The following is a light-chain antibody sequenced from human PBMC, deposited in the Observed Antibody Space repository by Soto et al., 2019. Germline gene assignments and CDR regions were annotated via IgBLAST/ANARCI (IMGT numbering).Light chain of an antibody. CDR2: KAS. V-gene: IGKV1-5*03. Sequence: DIQMTQSPSTLSGSVGDRVTITCRAGQTISSWLAWDQQKPGKAPKLLIYKASTLKRGVPSRFSGSGSGTEFTLTISSLQPDDFATYYCQHYNSYSEAFGQGTKVDI. J-gene: IGKJ1*01. CDR3: QHYNSYSEA. CDR1: QTISSW.